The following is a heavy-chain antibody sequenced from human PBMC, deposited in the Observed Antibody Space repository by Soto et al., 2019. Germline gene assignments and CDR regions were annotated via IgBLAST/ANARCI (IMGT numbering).Heavy chain of an antibody. CDR1: GFPFSTYS. CDR3: VNELPISDSC. CDR2: IGPNGNGP. D-gene: IGHD2-21*01. V-gene: IGHV3-64D*06. Sequence: GGSLRLSCSASGFPFSTYSMYWVRRTPGKGLEYVSAIGPNGNGPYYADSVKGRFTISRDNSENKLYLQMTSLRVEDSAPYYCVNELPISDSCWGRGTLVTVSS. J-gene: IGHJ4*02.